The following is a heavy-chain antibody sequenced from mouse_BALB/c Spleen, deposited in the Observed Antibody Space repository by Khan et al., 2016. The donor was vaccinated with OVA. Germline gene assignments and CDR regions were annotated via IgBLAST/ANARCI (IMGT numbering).Heavy chain of an antibody. CDR2: IYPGNNST. D-gene: IGHD1-1*01. Sequence: QLQQSGPELVKPGASVKMSCKASGYTSTDYVINRVRPGTGQGLEWIGQIYPGNNSTYYNEKFKDRVTLTADKSSNTVSMHLSSLTSEDSAVYFCSRSGYGSLVYWGQGTTLTVSS. CDR1: GYTSTDYV. V-gene: IGHV1-77*01. J-gene: IGHJ2*01. CDR3: SRSGYGSLVY.